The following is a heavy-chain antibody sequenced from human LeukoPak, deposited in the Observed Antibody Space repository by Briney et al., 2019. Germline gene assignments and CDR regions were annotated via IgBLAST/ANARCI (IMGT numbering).Heavy chain of an antibody. V-gene: IGHV4-34*01. CDR1: GGSFSGYY. D-gene: IGHD6-19*01. Sequence: PSETLSLTCAVYGGSFSGYYWSWIRQPPGKGLEWIGEINHSGSTNYNPYLKSRVTISVDTSKNQFSLKLSSVTAADTAVYYCERLAVAGTTYWGQGTLATVSS. CDR2: INHSGST. CDR3: ERLAVAGTTY. J-gene: IGHJ4*02.